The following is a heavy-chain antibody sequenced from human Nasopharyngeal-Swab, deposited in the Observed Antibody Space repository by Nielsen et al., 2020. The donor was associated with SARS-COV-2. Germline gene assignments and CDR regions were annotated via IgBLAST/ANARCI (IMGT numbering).Heavy chain of an antibody. CDR2: INPSGGST. CDR3: ARGLPYYYDSSGYYLFDY. V-gene: IGHV1-46*01. J-gene: IGHJ4*02. Sequence: ASVKVSCKASGYTFTSYYMHWVRQAPGQGLEWMGIINPSGGSTSYAQKFQGRVTMTRDTSTSTVYMELSRLRSDDTAVYYCARGLPYYYDSSGYYLFDYWGQGTLVTVSS. CDR1: GYTFTSYY. D-gene: IGHD3-22*01.